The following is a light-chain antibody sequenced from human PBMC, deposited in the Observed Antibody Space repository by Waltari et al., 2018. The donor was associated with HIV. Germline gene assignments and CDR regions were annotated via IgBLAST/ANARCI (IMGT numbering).Light chain of an antibody. CDR3: CSYAGSYTYV. CDR2: DVS. V-gene: IGLV2-11*01. Sequence: QSALTQHRPVSESPGPSVTISSNGTSSDVVGYNYVSWYQHHPGKAPKLMIYDVSNRPSGVPDRFSGSKSGSTASLTISGLQAEDEADYYCCSYAGSYTYVFGTGTKVTVL. CDR1: SSDVVGYNY. J-gene: IGLJ1*01.